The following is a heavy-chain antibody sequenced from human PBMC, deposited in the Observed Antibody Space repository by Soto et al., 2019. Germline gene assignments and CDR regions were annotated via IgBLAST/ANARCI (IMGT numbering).Heavy chain of an antibody. V-gene: IGHV3-30-3*01. CDR1: GFTVINHA. J-gene: IGHJ3*01. CDR2: ISYDGGQT. D-gene: IGHD6-13*01. CDR3: ARVSCSSCLEAFDV. Sequence: QVQLVESGGGVVQPGRSLKLSCVASGFTVINHAMHWVRQAPGKGLEWVAVISYDGGQTYYADSVKGRFTISRDNSKNTLSLQMNSLGPDDTAVYYCARVSCSSCLEAFDVGGQGIMVPDSS.